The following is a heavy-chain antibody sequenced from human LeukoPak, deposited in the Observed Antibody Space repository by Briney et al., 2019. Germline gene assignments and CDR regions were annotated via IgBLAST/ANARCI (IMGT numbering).Heavy chain of an antibody. Sequence: GGSLRLSCVASAXAFSSNWMSWVRQAPGKGLEWVASIKEDGSETYYVDSVKGRFTISRDNAKNSLYLQMNSLRAEDTAVYYCARDLHPRYYLPDYWGQGTLVTVSS. V-gene: IGHV3-7*04. CDR2: IKEDGSET. CDR1: AXAFSSNW. J-gene: IGHJ4*02. D-gene: IGHD1-26*01. CDR3: ARDLHPRYYLPDY.